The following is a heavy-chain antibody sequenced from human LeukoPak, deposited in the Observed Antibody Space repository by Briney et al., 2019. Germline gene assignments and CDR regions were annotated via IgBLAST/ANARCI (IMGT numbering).Heavy chain of an antibody. CDR1: GYTFTGYY. CDR3: SRRQGSSWFDY. V-gene: IGHV1-2*02. Sequence: ASVKVSCKASGYTFTGYYMHWVRQAPGQGLEWMGWINPNSGGTIYAQKFQGRVTMTRDTSISTVYMELSRLRSDDTAVYYCSRRQGSSWFDYWGQGTLVSVSS. CDR2: INPNSGGT. D-gene: IGHD6-13*01. J-gene: IGHJ4*02.